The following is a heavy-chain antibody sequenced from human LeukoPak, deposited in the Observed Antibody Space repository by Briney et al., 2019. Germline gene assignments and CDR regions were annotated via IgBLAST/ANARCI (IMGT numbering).Heavy chain of an antibody. CDR2: LCYSGNS. CDR1: GGSLINRSCR. Sequence: RSETLLQISPVSGGSLINRSCRGVWIRQPPGKGLEWIGSLCYSGNSYYHLSLKSRVTISVDMSEHQCSLNLMSVTAADKAVYFCARRKANSDYFDYWGQGTLGIVSS. D-gene: IGHD4/OR15-4a*01. V-gene: IGHV4-39*01. CDR3: ARRKANSDYFDY. J-gene: IGHJ4*02.